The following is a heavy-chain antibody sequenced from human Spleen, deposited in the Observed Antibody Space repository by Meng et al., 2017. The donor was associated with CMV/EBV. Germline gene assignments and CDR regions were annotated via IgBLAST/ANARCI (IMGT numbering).Heavy chain of an antibody. CDR1: GGTFSSYA. V-gene: IGHV1-69*04. CDR3: ARVHIAAAGYYYNGMDV. D-gene: IGHD6-13*01. Sequence: SVKVSCKASGGTFSSYAISWVRQAPGQGLEWMGRIIPNLGIANYAQKFQGRVTMTRDTSSSTAHMELSNLRSDDTAVYYCARVHIAAAGYYYNGMDVWGQGTTVTVSS. J-gene: IGHJ6*02. CDR2: IIPNLGIA.